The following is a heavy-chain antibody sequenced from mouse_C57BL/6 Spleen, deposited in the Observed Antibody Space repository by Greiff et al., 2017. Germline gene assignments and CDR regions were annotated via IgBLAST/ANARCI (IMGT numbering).Heavy chain of an antibody. J-gene: IGHJ3*01. CDR1: GYTFTSYW. CDR2: IDPSDSET. V-gene: IGHV1-52*01. Sequence: QVQLKQPGAELVRPGSSVKLSCKASGYTFTSYWMHWVKQRPIQGLEWIGNIDPSDSETHYNQKFKDKATLTVDKSSSTAYMQLSSLTSEDSAVYYCARPSSSGYPFAYWGQGTLVTVSA. CDR3: ARPSSSGYPFAY. D-gene: IGHD3-2*02.